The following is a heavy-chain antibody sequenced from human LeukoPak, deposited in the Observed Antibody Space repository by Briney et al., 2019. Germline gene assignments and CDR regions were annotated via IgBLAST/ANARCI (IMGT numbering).Heavy chain of an antibody. D-gene: IGHD3-10*01. CDR3: ATDRPPQLLYPRSTFDI. J-gene: IGHJ3*02. Sequence: ASVKVSCKVSGYTLTALSMHWVRQAPGNGLEWMGGFDPDDGETIYAQKFQGRITMTEDTSTDTSYMELSSRGSKDTAVYYCATDRPPQLLYPRSTFDIWGQGTMVTVSS. CDR2: FDPDDGET. V-gene: IGHV1-24*01. CDR1: GYTLTALS.